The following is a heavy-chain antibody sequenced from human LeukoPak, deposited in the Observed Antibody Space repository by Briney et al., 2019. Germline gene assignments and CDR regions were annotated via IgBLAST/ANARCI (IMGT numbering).Heavy chain of an antibody. Sequence: SETLSLTCTVSGGSVSSYYWSWIRQPPGTGLEWIGYIYYSGSTNYNPSLESRVTMSVDTSKNQFSLKLSSVTAADTAVYYCARGYSGYDHTFDYWGQGTLVTVSS. D-gene: IGHD5-12*01. J-gene: IGHJ4*02. CDR1: GGSVSSYY. V-gene: IGHV4-59*02. CDR3: ARGYSGYDHTFDY. CDR2: IYYSGST.